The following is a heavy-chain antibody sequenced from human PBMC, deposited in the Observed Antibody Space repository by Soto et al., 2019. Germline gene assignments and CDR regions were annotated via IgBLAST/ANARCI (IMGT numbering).Heavy chain of an antibody. Sequence: GGSLRRSCAASGFTFSSYDMHWVRQATGKGLEWVSAIGTAGDTYYPGSVKGRFTISRENAKNSLYLQMNSLRAEDTAVYYCARGPPSYDFWSGPKYGLDVWGQGTTVTVSS. D-gene: IGHD3-3*01. J-gene: IGHJ6*02. CDR1: GFTFSSYD. CDR2: IGTAGDT. V-gene: IGHV3-13*01. CDR3: ARGPPSYDFWSGPKYGLDV.